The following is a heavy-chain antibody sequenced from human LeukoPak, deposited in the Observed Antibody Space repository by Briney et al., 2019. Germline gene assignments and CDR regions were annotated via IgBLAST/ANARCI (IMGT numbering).Heavy chain of an antibody. CDR2: INISGGNT. CDR3: ARGPHIRTYDRDNWFDP. V-gene: IGHV1-46*01. D-gene: IGHD3-3*01. CDR1: GYTFTSYY. Sequence: ASVKVSCKASGYTFTSYYMYWVRQAPGQGLEWMGIINISGGNTNYAQKFQGRVTMTRDMSTSTVYMELSSLRSEDTAVYYCARGPHIRTYDRDNWFDPWGQGTLVTVSS. J-gene: IGHJ5*02.